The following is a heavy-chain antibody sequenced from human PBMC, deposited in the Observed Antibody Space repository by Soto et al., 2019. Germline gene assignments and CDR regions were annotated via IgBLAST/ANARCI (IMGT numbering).Heavy chain of an antibody. V-gene: IGHV4-59*01. D-gene: IGHD6-6*01. Sequence: SETLSLTCTVSGGSISSYYWSWIRQPPGKGLEWIGYIYYSGSTNYNPSLKSRVTISVDTSKNQFSLKLSSVTAADTAVYYCARAIAADYYYYYMDVWGKGTTVTVSS. CDR3: ARAIAADYYYYYMDV. CDR1: GGSISSYY. J-gene: IGHJ6*03. CDR2: IYYSGST.